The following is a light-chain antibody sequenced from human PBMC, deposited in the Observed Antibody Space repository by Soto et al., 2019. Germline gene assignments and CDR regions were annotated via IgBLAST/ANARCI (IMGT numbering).Light chain of an antibody. Sequence: QSVLTQPPSASGTPGQRVTISCSGSSSNIGGKTVNWYQQLPGTAPELLIYSNYQRPSGVPDRFSGSKSGTSASLAISGLQSEDEADYYCSAWDASLNGYVFGTGTKVTVL. CDR2: SNY. CDR1: SSNIGGKT. CDR3: SAWDASLNGYV. V-gene: IGLV1-44*01. J-gene: IGLJ1*01.